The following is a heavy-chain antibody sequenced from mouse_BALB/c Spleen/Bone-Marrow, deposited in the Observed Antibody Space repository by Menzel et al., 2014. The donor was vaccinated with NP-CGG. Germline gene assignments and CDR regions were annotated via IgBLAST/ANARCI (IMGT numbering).Heavy chain of an antibody. J-gene: IGHJ4*01. V-gene: IGHV1-61*01. CDR3: ARGGPQDSSGTGAMDY. CDR1: GYTFTSYW. Sequence: QVHVKQSGAELVRPGASVKLSRKASGYTFTSYWMNWVKQRPGQGLEWIGMIDPSDSETHYNQMFKDKATLTVDKSSSTAYMQLSSLTSEDSAVYYCARGGPQDSSGTGAMDYWGQGTSVTVSS. CDR2: IDPSDSET. D-gene: IGHD3-2*01.